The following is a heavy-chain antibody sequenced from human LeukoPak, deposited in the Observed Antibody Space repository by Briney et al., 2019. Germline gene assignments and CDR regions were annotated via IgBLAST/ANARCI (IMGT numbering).Heavy chain of an antibody. CDR2: IYHSGST. CDR1: GGSISSSNW. CDR3: ARASLGDWYRGYMDV. D-gene: IGHD6-19*01. Sequence: SETLSLTCAVSGGSISSSNWWSWVRQPPGKGLEWIREIYHSGSTNYNPSLKSRVTISVDKSKNQFSLKLSSVTAADTAVYYCARASLGDWYRGYMDVWGKGTTVTVSS. J-gene: IGHJ6*03. V-gene: IGHV4-4*02.